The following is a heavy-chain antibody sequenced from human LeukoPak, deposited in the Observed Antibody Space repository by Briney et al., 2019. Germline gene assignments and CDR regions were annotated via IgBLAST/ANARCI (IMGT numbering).Heavy chain of an antibody. V-gene: IGHV3-30*18. CDR2: ISYDGSNK. D-gene: IGHD3-22*01. CDR1: GFTFSTYG. J-gene: IGHJ4*02. Sequence: GGSLRLSCAASGFTFSTYGFHWVRQAPGKGLEWVAVISYDGSNKYYADSVKGRFTISRDNSKNTLYLQMNSLRAEDTAVYYCAKEKYYDSSGYYYRGFFDYWGQGTLVTVSS. CDR3: AKEKYYDSSGYYYRGFFDY.